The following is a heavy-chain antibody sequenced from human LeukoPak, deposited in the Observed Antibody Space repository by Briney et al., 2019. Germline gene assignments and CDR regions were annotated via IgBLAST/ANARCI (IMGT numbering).Heavy chain of an antibody. CDR3: ARDGSYSGSYNDY. Sequence: GGSLRLSCAASGFTFRRYAMHWVRQAPGKGLEWVAVISYDGSYKYYADSVKGRFTISRDKSKNTLYLQMSSLRAEDTAVYYCARDGSYSGSYNDYWGQGTLVTVSS. J-gene: IGHJ4*02. CDR1: GFTFRRYA. V-gene: IGHV3-30*15. CDR2: ISYDGSYK. D-gene: IGHD1-26*01.